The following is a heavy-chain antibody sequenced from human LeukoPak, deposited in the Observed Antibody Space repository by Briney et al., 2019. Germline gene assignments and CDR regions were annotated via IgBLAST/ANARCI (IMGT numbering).Heavy chain of an antibody. V-gene: IGHV3-21*01. CDR1: GFSFSTYS. CDR2: IDPSSYYI. CDR3: ARVSGRLERQSDLDF. J-gene: IGHJ4*02. D-gene: IGHD1-1*01. Sequence: PGGSLRLSCEASGFSFSTYSMNWVRQAPGKGLEWVSSIDPSSYYIYYGDSVKGRSAISRDNAKNSLYLQINSLRAEDTAVYYCARVSGRLERQSDLDFWGQGTLVTVSS.